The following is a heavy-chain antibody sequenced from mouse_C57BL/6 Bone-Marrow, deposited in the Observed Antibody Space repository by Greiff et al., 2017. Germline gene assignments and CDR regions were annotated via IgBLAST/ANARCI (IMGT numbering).Heavy chain of an antibody. CDR1: GYAFSGYW. J-gene: IGHJ3*01. Sequence: QVQLQQSGAELVKPGASVKISCKASGYAFSGYWMNWVKQRPGKGLEWIGQIFPGDGGTYYNGKFKGKATLTAAKSSSTAYMQLSSLTSEDSAVYCGTRSGLLRRGFAYWGQGTTVTVSA. D-gene: IGHD1-1*01. CDR3: TRSGLLRRGFAY. V-gene: IGHV1-80*01. CDR2: IFPGDGGT.